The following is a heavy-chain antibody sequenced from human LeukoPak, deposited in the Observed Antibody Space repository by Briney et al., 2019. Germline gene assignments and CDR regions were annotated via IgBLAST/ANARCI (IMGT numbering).Heavy chain of an antibody. D-gene: IGHD3-22*01. V-gene: IGHV3-7*01. CDR3: ASGFDSRFFDR. Sequence: TGGSLRLSCAASGFTFSDYYMSWFRQAPGKGLEWVANIKQDGNEKYYVDSVKGRFTISRDNAKNSLYLQMNSLRAEDTAVYYCASGFDSRFFDRWGQGALVTVSS. CDR1: GFTFSDYY. J-gene: IGHJ4*02. CDR2: IKQDGNEK.